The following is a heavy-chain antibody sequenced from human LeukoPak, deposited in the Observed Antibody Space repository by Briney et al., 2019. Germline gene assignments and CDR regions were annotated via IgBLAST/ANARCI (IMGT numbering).Heavy chain of an antibody. CDR3: AKDSRNYYFDY. V-gene: IGHV3-30-3*01. CDR1: GFTFSSYA. Sequence: GGSLRLSCAASGFTFSSYAMHWVRQAPGKGLEWVAVISYDGSNKYYADSVKGRFTISRDNSKNTVYLQMNSLRAEDTAVYYCAKDSRNYYFDYWGQGTLVIVSS. CDR2: ISYDGSNK. J-gene: IGHJ4*02.